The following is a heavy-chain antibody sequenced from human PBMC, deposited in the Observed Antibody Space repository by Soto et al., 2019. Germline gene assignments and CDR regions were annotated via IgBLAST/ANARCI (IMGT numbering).Heavy chain of an antibody. Sequence: PGRSLRLSCSASGFTFSSYWMIWVRQAPGKGPEWVATIKQGGSEKCYGDCVKGRFTISRDNAKNSLYLQMNSLRAEYTAVYYCARGVRITIFGVVIHPSPFDIWGQGTLVTVSS. J-gene: IGHJ4*02. V-gene: IGHV3-7*01. D-gene: IGHD3-3*01. CDR3: ARGVRITIFGVVIHPSPFDI. CDR2: IKQGGSEK. CDR1: GFTFSSYW.